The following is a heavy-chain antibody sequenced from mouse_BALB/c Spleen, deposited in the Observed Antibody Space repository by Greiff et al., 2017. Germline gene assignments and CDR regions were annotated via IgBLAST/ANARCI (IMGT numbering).Heavy chain of an antibody. CDR1: GFNIKDTY. Sequence: VQLKESGAELVKPGASVKLSCTASGFNIKDTYMHWVKQRPEQGLEWIGRIDPANGNTKYDPKFQGKATITADTSSNTAYLQLSSLTSEDTAVYYCASYEGFAYWGQGTLVTVSA. CDR2: IDPANGNT. CDR3: ASYEGFAY. D-gene: IGHD1-1*01. J-gene: IGHJ3*01. V-gene: IGHV14-3*02.